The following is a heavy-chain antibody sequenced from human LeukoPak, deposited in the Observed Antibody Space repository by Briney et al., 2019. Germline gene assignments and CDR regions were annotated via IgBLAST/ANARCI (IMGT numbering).Heavy chain of an antibody. CDR1: GYTFTSYD. J-gene: IGHJ4*02. CDR2: ISAYNGNT. V-gene: IGHV1-18*01. D-gene: IGHD1-26*01. Sequence: ASVKVSCKASGYTFTSYDINWVRQAPGQGLEWMGWISAYNGNTNYAQKLQGRVTMTTDTSTSTAYMELRSLRSDDTAVYYCARGSNTGSYYYFDYWGQGTLVTVSS. CDR3: ARGSNTGSYYYFDY.